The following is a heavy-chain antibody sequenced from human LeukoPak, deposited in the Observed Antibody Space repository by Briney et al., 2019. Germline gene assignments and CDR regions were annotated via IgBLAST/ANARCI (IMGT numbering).Heavy chain of an antibody. Sequence: PGGSLRLSCAASGFTVSSNYMSWVRQAPGKGLEWVSVIYSGGSTYYADSVKGRFTISRDNSKNTLYLQMNSLRAEDTAVYYCAKDHGDGYNLCGAFDIWGQGTMVTVSS. CDR1: GFTVSSNY. CDR2: IYSGGST. J-gene: IGHJ3*02. D-gene: IGHD5-24*01. V-gene: IGHV3-53*01. CDR3: AKDHGDGYNLCGAFDI.